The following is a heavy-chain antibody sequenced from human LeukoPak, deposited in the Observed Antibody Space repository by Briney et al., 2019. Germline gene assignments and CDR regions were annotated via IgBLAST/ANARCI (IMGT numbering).Heavy chain of an antibody. Sequence: PGGSLRLSCAASGFTFSSYAMSWVRQAPGKGLEWVSAISGSGGSTYYADSVKGRFTISRDNSKNTLYLQMNSLRAEDTAVYYCAKDRGISMIAYYFDYWGQGTLVTVSS. CDR1: GFTFSSYA. J-gene: IGHJ4*02. D-gene: IGHD3-22*01. CDR2: ISGSGGST. V-gene: IGHV3-23*01. CDR3: AKDRGISMIAYYFDY.